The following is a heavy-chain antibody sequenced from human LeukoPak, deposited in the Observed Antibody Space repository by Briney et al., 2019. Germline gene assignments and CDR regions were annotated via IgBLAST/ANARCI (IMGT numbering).Heavy chain of an antibody. CDR3: ARVEQQLVRGY. Sequence: GGSLRLSCSASGFTFSSYEMNWVRQAPGKGLEWVSYISGSGSSRYYADSVKGRFTISRDNTRNSLYLQMDSLRAEDTALYYCARVEQQLVRGYWGQGTLVTASS. CDR2: ISGSGSSR. J-gene: IGHJ4*02. CDR1: GFTFSSYE. V-gene: IGHV3-48*03. D-gene: IGHD6-13*01.